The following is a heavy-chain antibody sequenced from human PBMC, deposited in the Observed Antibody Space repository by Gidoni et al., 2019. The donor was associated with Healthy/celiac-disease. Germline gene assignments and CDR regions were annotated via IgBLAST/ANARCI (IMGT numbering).Heavy chain of an antibody. J-gene: IGHJ6*03. CDR3: AGGFTIFNNYYYYYMDV. D-gene: IGHD3-3*01. CDR2: ISSSSSYI. CDR1: GFTFSSYS. V-gene: IGHV3-21*01. Sequence: EVQLVESGGGLVKPGGSLRLSCSASGFTFSSYSMNWVRQAPGKGLEWVSSISSSSSYIYYADSVKGRFTISRDNAKNSLYLQMNSLRAEDTAVYYCAGGFTIFNNYYYYYMDVWGKGTTVTVSS.